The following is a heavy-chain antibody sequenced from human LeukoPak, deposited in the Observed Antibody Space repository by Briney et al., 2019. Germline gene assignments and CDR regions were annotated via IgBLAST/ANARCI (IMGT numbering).Heavy chain of an antibody. Sequence: ASVKVSCKASGYSFTDYYKHWVRQAPGQGLEWMGRINPNSGGTNYAQKFQGRVTMTRDTSISTAYMDLSRLRSDDTAVYYCARESTWGSGAGIWGQGTLVTVSS. CDR3: ARESTWGSGAGI. J-gene: IGHJ3*02. CDR1: GYSFTDYY. V-gene: IGHV1-2*06. D-gene: IGHD3-10*01. CDR2: INPNSGGT.